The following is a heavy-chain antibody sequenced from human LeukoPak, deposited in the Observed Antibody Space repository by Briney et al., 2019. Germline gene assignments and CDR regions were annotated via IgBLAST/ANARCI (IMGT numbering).Heavy chain of an antibody. J-gene: IGHJ6*02. V-gene: IGHV4-4*07. CDR1: GGSISSYY. Sequence: SETLSLTCTVSGGSISSYYWSWIRQPAGKGLEWIGRIYTSGSTNYNPSLKSRVTMSVDTSKNQFSLKLSSVTAADTAVYYCARGGQYGSGSYYTYYYYGMDVWGQGTKVTVSS. D-gene: IGHD3-10*01. CDR2: IYTSGST. CDR3: ARGGQYGSGSYYTYYYYGMDV.